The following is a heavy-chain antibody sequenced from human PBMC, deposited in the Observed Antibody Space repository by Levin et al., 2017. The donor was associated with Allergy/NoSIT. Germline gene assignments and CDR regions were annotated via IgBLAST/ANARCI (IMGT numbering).Heavy chain of an antibody. J-gene: IGHJ4*02. CDR2: IWYDGSNK. V-gene: IGHV3-33*01. Sequence: PGESLKISCAASGFTFSSYGMHWVRQAPGKGLEWVAVIWYDGSNKYYADSVKGRFTISRDNSKNTLYLQMNSLRAEDTAVYYCAREGVAVAGAIDYWGQGTLVTVSS. CDR3: AREGVAVAGAIDY. CDR1: GFTFSSYG. D-gene: IGHD6-19*01.